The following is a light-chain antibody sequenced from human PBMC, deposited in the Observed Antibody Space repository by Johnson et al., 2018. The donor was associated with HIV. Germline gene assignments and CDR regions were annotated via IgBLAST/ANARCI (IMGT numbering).Light chain of an antibody. CDR3: GTWDNSVSPGGV. CDR2: DNN. V-gene: IGLV1-51*01. CDR1: SSNVGSSF. J-gene: IGLJ1*01. Sequence: QSILTQPPSVSAAPGQTVTISCSGSSSNVGSSFVSWYRQVPGTAPKLLIYDNNKRPSWIPDRFSGSKSGTSATLGITGLQTGDEADYYCGTWDNSVSPGGVFGTGTKVIVL.